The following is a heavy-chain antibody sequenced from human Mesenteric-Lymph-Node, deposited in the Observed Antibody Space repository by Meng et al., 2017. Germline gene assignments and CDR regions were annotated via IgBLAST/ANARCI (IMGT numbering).Heavy chain of an antibody. CDR2: ISSSSSYI. CDR3: ARAGIAAEIDYNWFDP. D-gene: IGHD6-25*01. V-gene: IGHV3-21*01. J-gene: IGHJ5*02. CDR1: GFTFDDYA. Sequence: GESLKISCAASGFTFDDYAMHWVRQAPGKGLEWVSSISSSSSYIYYADSVKGRFTISRDNAKNSLYLQMNSLRAEDTAVYYCARAGIAAEIDYNWFDPWGQGTLVTVSS.